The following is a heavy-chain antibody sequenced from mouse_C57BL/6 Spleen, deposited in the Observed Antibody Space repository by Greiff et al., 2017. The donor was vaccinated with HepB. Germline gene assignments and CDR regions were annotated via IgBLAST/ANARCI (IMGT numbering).Heavy chain of an antibody. J-gene: IGHJ3*01. Sequence: EVKVVESGGGLVKPGGSLKLSCAASGFTFSSYAMSWVRQTPEKRLEWVATISDGGSYTYYPDNVKGRFTISRDNAKNNLYLQMSHLKSEDTAMYYCARDDDDGFAYWGQGTLVTVSA. CDR3: ARDDDDGFAY. CDR2: ISDGGSYT. V-gene: IGHV5-4*01. D-gene: IGHD2-4*01. CDR1: GFTFSSYA.